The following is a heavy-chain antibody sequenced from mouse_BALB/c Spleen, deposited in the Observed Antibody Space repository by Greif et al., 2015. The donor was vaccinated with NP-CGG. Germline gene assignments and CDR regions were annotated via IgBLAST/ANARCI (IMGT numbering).Heavy chain of an antibody. CDR2: INPYNGDT. CDR1: GYSFTGYS. V-gene: IGHV1-37*01. CDR3: GRSGYYAMDY. J-gene: IGHJ4*01. D-gene: IGHD3-1*01. Sequence: EVQLQQSGPELVKPGASVKISCKASGYSFTGYSMNWVKQSHGKSLEWIGRINPYNGDTFYNQKFKGKATLTVDKSSSTARMELLSLTSEDSAVYYCGRSGYYAMDYWGQGTSVTVSS.